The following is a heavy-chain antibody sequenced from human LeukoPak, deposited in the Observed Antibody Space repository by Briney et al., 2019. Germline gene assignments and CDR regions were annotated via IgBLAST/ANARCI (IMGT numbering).Heavy chain of an antibody. V-gene: IGHV4-34*01. Sequence: SETLSLTCTVSGGSISSYYWSWIRQPPGKGLEWIGEINHSGRTNYNPSLKSRVTISVDTSKNQFSLKLSSVTAADTAVYYCARADIAVARRAQKYNWFDPWGQGTLVTVSS. J-gene: IGHJ5*02. CDR2: INHSGRT. CDR3: ARADIAVARRAQKYNWFDP. D-gene: IGHD6-19*01. CDR1: GGSISSYY.